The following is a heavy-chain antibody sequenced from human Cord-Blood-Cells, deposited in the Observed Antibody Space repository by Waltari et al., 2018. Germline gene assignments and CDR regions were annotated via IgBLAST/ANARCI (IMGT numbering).Heavy chain of an antibody. J-gene: IGHJ4*02. Sequence: QVQLVQSGAEGKKPGASVKVSCKASGYTFTIYAMHWVRQAPGQRLDWMGWINAGNGNTKYSQKFQGRVTITRDTSASTAYMELSSLRSEDTAVYYCARMSRGYSYGYFDYWGQGTLVTVSS. CDR2: INAGNGNT. CDR3: ARMSRGYSYGYFDY. V-gene: IGHV1-3*01. CDR1: GYTFTIYA. D-gene: IGHD5-18*01.